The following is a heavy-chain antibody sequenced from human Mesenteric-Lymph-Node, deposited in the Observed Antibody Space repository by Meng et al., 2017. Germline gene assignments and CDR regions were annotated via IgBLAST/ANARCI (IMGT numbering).Heavy chain of an antibody. V-gene: IGHV3-11*04. CDR2: ISSSGSTI. CDR1: GFTFSDYY. Sequence: GESLKISCAASGFTFSDYYMSWIRQAPGKGLEWVSYISSSGSTIYYADSVKGRFTISRDNAKNSLYLQMNSLRAEDTAVYYCARVYRSSSWYGVDYWGQGTLVTVSS. J-gene: IGHJ4*02. CDR3: ARVYRSSSWYGVDY. D-gene: IGHD6-13*01.